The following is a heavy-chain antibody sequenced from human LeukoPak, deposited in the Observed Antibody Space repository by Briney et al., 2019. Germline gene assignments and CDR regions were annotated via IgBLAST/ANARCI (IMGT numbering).Heavy chain of an antibody. V-gene: IGHV4-59*12. CDR1: GGSISSYY. Sequence: PSETLSLTCTVSGGSISSYYWSWIRQPPGKGLEWIGYIYYSGSTNYNPSLKSRVTISVDTSKNQFSLKLSSVTAADTAVYYCARTFSGSNLYFDYWGQGTLVTVSS. CDR3: ARTFSGSNLYFDY. D-gene: IGHD1-26*01. CDR2: IYYSGST. J-gene: IGHJ4*02.